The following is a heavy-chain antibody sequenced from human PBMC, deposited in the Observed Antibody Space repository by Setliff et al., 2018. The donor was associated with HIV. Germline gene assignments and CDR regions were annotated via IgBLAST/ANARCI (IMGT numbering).Heavy chain of an antibody. CDR3: VSDKRAIQAFGDYDNAFDV. Sequence: HPGGSLRLSWVAAGFNFKPYERKWVRQTAEKRLEWISYISSSGTTTYYAGSVKGRFTISRDNARNSLSLEMRSLKVEDTAVYFCVSDKRAIQAFGDYDNAFDVWG. CDR2: ISSSGTTT. CDR1: GFNFKPYE. D-gene: IGHD4-17*01. J-gene: IGHJ3*01. V-gene: IGHV3-48*03.